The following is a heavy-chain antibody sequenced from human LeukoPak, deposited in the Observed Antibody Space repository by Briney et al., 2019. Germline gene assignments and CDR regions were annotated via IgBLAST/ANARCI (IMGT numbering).Heavy chain of an antibody. Sequence: GGSLRLSCAASGFTFSSYAMHWVRQAPGKGLEWVAVISYDGSNKYYADSVKGRFTISRDNSKNTLYLQVNSLRAEDTAVYYCARVEQLVTPFYYYGMDVWGQGTTVTVSS. J-gene: IGHJ6*02. CDR1: GFTFSSYA. D-gene: IGHD6-13*01. V-gene: IGHV3-30-3*01. CDR2: ISYDGSNK. CDR3: ARVEQLVTPFYYYGMDV.